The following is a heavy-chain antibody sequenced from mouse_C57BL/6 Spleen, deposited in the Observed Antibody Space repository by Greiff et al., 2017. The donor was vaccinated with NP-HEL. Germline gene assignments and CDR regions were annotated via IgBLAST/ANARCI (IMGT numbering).Heavy chain of an antibody. J-gene: IGHJ4*01. CDR2: IWSGGST. CDR3: ARKRAIVTSYYAMDY. Sequence: VKLVESGPGLVQPSQSLSITCTVSGFSLTSYGVHWVRQSPGKGLEWLGVIWSGGSTDYNAAFISRLSISKDNSKSQVFFKMNSLQADDTAIYYCARKRAIVTSYYAMDYWGQGTSVTVSS. CDR1: GFSLTSYG. D-gene: IGHD2-5*01. V-gene: IGHV2-2*01.